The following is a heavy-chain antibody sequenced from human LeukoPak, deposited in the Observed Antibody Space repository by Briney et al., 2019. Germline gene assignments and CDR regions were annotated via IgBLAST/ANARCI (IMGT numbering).Heavy chain of an antibody. Sequence: GGSLRLSCAASGFTFDDYAMHWVRQAPGKGLEWVSGITWNSGSIGYAVSVKGRFTISRDNAKNSLYLQMNSLRAEDTALYHCAREVTMVRGVTVYYYMDVWGKGTTVTISS. D-gene: IGHD3-10*01. J-gene: IGHJ6*03. CDR3: AREVTMVRGVTVYYYMDV. V-gene: IGHV3-9*01. CDR1: GFTFDDYA. CDR2: ITWNSGSI.